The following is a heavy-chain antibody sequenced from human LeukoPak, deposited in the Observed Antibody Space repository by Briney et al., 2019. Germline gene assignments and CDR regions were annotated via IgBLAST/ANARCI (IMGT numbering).Heavy chain of an antibody. D-gene: IGHD3-3*01. CDR2: ISSSSSTI. Sequence: PGGSLRLSCAASGFTFSSYSMNWVRQAPGKGLEWVSYISSSSSTIYYADSVKGRFTISRDNSKNTLYLQMNSLRAEDTAVYYCARDQRVLRFLEWSQYLDYWGQGTLVTVSS. V-gene: IGHV3-48*01. CDR1: GFTFSSYS. J-gene: IGHJ4*02. CDR3: ARDQRVLRFLEWSQYLDY.